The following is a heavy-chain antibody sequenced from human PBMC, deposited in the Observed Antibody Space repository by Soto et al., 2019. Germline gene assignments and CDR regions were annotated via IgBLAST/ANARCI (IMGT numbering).Heavy chain of an antibody. Sequence: GGSLRLSCTASEFTFSRYWMTWVRQAPGKGLEWVANINQDGSEKYYADSVRGRFTTSRDNAKNSLYLQMNSLRAEDSAVYYCVRDVHYFDYWGPGTLVTLSS. D-gene: IGHD1-1*01. J-gene: IGHJ4*02. V-gene: IGHV3-7*01. CDR3: VRDVHYFDY. CDR1: EFTFSRYW. CDR2: INQDGSEK.